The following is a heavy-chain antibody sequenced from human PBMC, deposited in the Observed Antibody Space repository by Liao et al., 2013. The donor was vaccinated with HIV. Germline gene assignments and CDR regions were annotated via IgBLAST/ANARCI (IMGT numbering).Heavy chain of an antibody. Sequence: QVQLQESGPGLVKPSQTLSLTCTVSGGSISSGSYYWGWIRQPAGKGLEWIGRIHSSGTTNYNPSLKSRVTISVETSKNQFSLNLNSVTAADTAVYYCAAGRDYFDYWGQGTLVTVSS. CDR2: IHSSGTT. D-gene: IGHD1-26*01. V-gene: IGHV4-61*02. CDR3: AAGRDYFDY. CDR1: GGSISSGSYY. J-gene: IGHJ4*02.